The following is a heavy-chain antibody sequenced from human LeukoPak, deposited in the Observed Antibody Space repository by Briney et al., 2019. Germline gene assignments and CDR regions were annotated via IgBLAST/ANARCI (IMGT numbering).Heavy chain of an antibody. D-gene: IGHD1-1*01. V-gene: IGHV3-11*01. Sequence: GGSLRLSCAAPGFTFSDYYMSWIRQAPGKGLEWVSYISSSGSTIYYADSVKGRFTISRDNAKNSLYLQMNSLRAEDTAVYYCARDSLEPYLIEEDYWGQGTLVTVSS. J-gene: IGHJ4*02. CDR3: ARDSLEPYLIEEDY. CDR1: GFTFSDYY. CDR2: ISSSGSTI.